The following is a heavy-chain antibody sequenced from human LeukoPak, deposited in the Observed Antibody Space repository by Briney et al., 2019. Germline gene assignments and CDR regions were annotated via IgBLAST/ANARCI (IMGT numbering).Heavy chain of an antibody. CDR2: TYYSGST. CDR3: ARHVGAKAGVDY. V-gene: IGHV4-39*01. D-gene: IGHD1-26*01. CDR1: GGSISSSSYY. Sequence: PSETLSLTCTVSGGSISSSSYYWGWIRQPPGKGLEWIGSTYYSGSTYYNPSLKSRVTISVDTSKNQFSLKLSSVTAADTAVYYCARHVGAKAGVDYWGQGTLVTVSS. J-gene: IGHJ4*02.